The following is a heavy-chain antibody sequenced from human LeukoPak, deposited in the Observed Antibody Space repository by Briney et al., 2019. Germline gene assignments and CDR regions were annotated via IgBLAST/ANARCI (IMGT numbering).Heavy chain of an antibody. V-gene: IGHV4-39*01. CDR3: ADYYGMDV. J-gene: IGHJ6*02. CDR2: IYYSGST. CDR1: GGSISSSSYY. Sequence: SETLSLTCTVSGGSISSSSYYWGWIRQPPGKGLEWIGSIYYSGSTYYNPSLKSRVTISVDTSKNQFSLKLSSVTAADTAVYYCADYYGMDVWGQGTTVTVSS.